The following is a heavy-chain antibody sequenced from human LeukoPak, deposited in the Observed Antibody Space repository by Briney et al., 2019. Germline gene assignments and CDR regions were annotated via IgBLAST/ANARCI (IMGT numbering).Heavy chain of an antibody. Sequence: PGGSLRLSCAASGFTFSDAWMSWVRQTPGKGLEWVGRIKSNTDGGTTDFAAPVKGRFTISRDDSENALYLQTNSLKTEDTAVYYCTTQLLYEHNFDYWGQGTLVTVSS. D-gene: IGHD2-2*02. J-gene: IGHJ4*02. CDR2: IKSNTDGGTT. CDR3: TTQLLYEHNFDY. V-gene: IGHV3-15*01. CDR1: GFTFSDAW.